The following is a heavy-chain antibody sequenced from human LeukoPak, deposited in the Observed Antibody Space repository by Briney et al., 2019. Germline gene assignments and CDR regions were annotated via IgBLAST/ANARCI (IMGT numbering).Heavy chain of an antibody. CDR2: ISYDGSNK. Sequence: GRSLRLSCAASGFTFSSYGMHWVRQAPGRGLEWVAVISYDGSNKYYADSVKGRFTISRDNSKNTLYLQMNSLRAEDTAVYYCAKIGSGSFSETDYWGQGTLVTVSS. J-gene: IGHJ4*02. CDR3: AKIGSGSFSETDY. D-gene: IGHD1-26*01. CDR1: GFTFSSYG. V-gene: IGHV3-30*18.